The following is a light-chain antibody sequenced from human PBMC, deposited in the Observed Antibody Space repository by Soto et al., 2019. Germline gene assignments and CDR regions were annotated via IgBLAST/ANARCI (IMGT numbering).Light chain of an antibody. J-gene: IGLJ1*01. V-gene: IGLV1-40*01. CDR3: SSYAGSSNV. CDR2: GNN. Sequence: QSVLTQPPSVSGAPGQRVTISCTGSSANIGAAYNVDWYQQLPGTAPKLLIYGNNNRPSGVPARFSGSKSGNTASLTVSGLQAEDEADYYCSSYAGSSNVFGTGTKVTVL. CDR1: SANIGAAYN.